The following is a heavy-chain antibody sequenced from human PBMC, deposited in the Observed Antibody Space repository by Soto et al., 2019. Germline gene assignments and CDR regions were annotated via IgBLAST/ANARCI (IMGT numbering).Heavy chain of an antibody. CDR3: ARAGCSSTSCYLTLHFDY. J-gene: IGHJ4*02. CDR2: ISYDGSNK. CDR1: GFTFSSYA. D-gene: IGHD2-2*01. Sequence: GGSLRLSCAASGFTFSSYAMHWVRQAPGKGLEWVAVISYDGSNKYYADSVKGRFTISRDNSKNTLYLQMNSLRAEDTAVYYCARAGCSSTSCYLTLHFDYWGQGTLVTVSS. V-gene: IGHV3-30-3*01.